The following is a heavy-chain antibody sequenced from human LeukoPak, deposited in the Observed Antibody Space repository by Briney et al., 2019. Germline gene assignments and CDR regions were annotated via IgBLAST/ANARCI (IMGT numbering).Heavy chain of an antibody. J-gene: IGHJ4*02. V-gene: IGHV3-21*01. CDR1: GFAFSSYS. Sequence: GGSLRLSCAASGFAFSSYSMNWVRQAPGKGLEWVSSISSRNSYIYYVESLRGRFITSRDNAMNSLYLQINSLRGEDTAVYYCAREDSSGPTDFWGQGTLVTVSS. CDR2: ISSRNSYI. D-gene: IGHD3-22*01. CDR3: AREDSSGPTDF.